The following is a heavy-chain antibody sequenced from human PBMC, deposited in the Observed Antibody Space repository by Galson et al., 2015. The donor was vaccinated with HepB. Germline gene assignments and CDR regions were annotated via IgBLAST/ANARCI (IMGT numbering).Heavy chain of an antibody. CDR3: AREAAAGGMGWFDP. Sequence: LSLTCTVSGYSISSGYYWGWIRQPPGKGLEWIGSIYHSGSTYYNPSLKSRVTISVDTSKNQFSLKLSSVTAADTAVYYCAREAAAGGMGWFDPWGQGTLVTVSS. CDR1: GYSISSGYY. J-gene: IGHJ5*02. V-gene: IGHV4-38-2*02. CDR2: IYHSGST. D-gene: IGHD6-13*01.